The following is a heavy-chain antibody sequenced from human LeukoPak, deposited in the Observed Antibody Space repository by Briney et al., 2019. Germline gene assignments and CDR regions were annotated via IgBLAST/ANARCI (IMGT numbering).Heavy chain of an antibody. Sequence: SETLSLTCTVSRGSISSYYWSWIRQPPGKGLVWIGYIYYSGSTNYNPSLKSRVTMSVDTSKNQFSLKLSSVTAADTAVYYCARDSGTTGEVKFDPWGQGTLVTVSS. CDR1: RGSISSYY. CDR2: IYYSGST. J-gene: IGHJ5*02. CDR3: ARDSGTTGEVKFDP. D-gene: IGHD3-10*01. V-gene: IGHV4-59*12.